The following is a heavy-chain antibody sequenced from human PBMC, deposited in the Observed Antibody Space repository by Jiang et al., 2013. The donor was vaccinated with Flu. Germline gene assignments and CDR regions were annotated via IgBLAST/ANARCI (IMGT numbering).Heavy chain of an antibody. D-gene: IGHD3-10*01. V-gene: IGHV1-18*01. Sequence: GNTNYAQKLQGRVTMTTDTSTSTAYMELRSLRSDDTAVYYCARDDGYYYGSGDPYYFDYWGQGTLVTVSS. CDR3: ARDDGYYYGSGDPYYFDY. CDR2: GNT. J-gene: IGHJ4*02.